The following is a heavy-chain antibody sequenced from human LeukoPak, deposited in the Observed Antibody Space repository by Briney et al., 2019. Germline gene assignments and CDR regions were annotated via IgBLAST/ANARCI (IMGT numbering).Heavy chain of an antibody. CDR2: IYPDDSDT. Sequence: GESLKISCKSSEYTFSTYWIGWVRQMPGKGLEWMGIIYPDDSDTRYSPSFQGQVTMSVDKSTRTAYLQWTTLKATDSGTYYCARYSSSGYRYFDLWGQGTLVTVSS. V-gene: IGHV5-51*01. J-gene: IGHJ5*02. CDR3: ARYSSSGYRYFDL. CDR1: EYTFSTYW. D-gene: IGHD5-12*01.